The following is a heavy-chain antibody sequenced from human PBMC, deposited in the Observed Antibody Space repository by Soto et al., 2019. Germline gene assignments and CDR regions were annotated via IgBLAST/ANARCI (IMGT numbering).Heavy chain of an antibody. Sequence: PSETLSLTCTVSGGSISSSSYYWGWIRQPPGKGLEWIGSIYYSGSTYYNPSLKSRVTISVDTSKNQFSLKLSSVTAADTAVYYCASRITIFGVVDYYYYGMDVWGQGTTVTVSS. V-gene: IGHV4-39*01. CDR3: ASRITIFGVVDYYYYGMDV. D-gene: IGHD3-3*01. CDR1: GGSISSSSYY. J-gene: IGHJ6*02. CDR2: IYYSGST.